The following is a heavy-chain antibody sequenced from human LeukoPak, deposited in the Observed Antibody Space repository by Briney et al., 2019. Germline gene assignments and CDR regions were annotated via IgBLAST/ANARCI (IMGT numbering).Heavy chain of an antibody. CDR3: ARARDGVVRGVQADYFDY. D-gene: IGHD3-10*01. Sequence: SETLSLTCTVSGGSISGSSYYWGWIRQPPGKGLEWIGRIYTSGSTNYNPSLKSRVTISVDTSKNQFSLKLSSVTAADTAVYYCARARDGVVRGVQADYFDYWGQGTLVTVSS. J-gene: IGHJ4*02. V-gene: IGHV4-61*02. CDR2: IYTSGST. CDR1: GGSISGSSYY.